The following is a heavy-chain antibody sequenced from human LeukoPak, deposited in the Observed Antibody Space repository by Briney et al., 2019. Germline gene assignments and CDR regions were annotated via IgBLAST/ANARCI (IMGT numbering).Heavy chain of an antibody. J-gene: IGHJ4*02. CDR1: GGSISSYY. D-gene: IGHD1-26*01. CDR2: IYYSGST. Sequence: SETLSLTCTVSGGSISSYYWSWIRQPPGKGLEWIGDIYYSGSTNYNPSLKSRVTISVDTSKNQFSLKLSSVTAADTAVYYCARHPPPSIVGATAFDYWGQGTLVTVSS. V-gene: IGHV4-59*01. CDR3: ARHPPPSIVGATAFDY.